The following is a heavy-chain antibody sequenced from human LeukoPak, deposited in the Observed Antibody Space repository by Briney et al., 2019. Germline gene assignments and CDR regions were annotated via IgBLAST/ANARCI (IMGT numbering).Heavy chain of an antibody. Sequence: PSQTLSLTCIVSGGSISSGVYCWSWIRQRPGEGLQWIGYICSSGSAYYNASLKSRVSMSTDTSNNQFSPKLNSVTAADTAVYYCARDGGGSLHGMDVWGQGTTVTVSS. D-gene: IGHD2-15*01. CDR2: ICSSGSA. CDR3: ARDGGGSLHGMDV. V-gene: IGHV4-31*03. CDR1: GGSISSGVYC. J-gene: IGHJ6*02.